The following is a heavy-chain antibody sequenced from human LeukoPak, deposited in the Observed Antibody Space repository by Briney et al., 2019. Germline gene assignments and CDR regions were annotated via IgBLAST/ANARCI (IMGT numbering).Heavy chain of an antibody. D-gene: IGHD3-22*01. J-gene: IGHJ4*02. CDR2: IVVGSGNT. CDR1: GFTFTSSA. Sequence: GASVKVSCKASGFTFTSSAMQWVRQARGQRLEWIGWIVVGSGNTNYAQKFQERVTITRDVSTSTAYMELSSLRSEDTAVYYCAASKYYYDSSGYSFWGQGTLVTVSS. V-gene: IGHV1-58*02. CDR3: AASKYYYDSSGYSF.